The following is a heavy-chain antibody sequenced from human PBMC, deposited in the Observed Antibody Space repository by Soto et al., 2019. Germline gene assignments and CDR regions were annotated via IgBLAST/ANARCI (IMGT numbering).Heavy chain of an antibody. Sequence: SETLSLTCTVSGGSINSYLWSWIRQPPGRGLEWIGYAFSSGSANYNPSLKRRVTISVDTSKNQFSLNLASVSDADTAVHFCARDTPLTDEDSAQDYYCAMAVWGQGTQVTGPS. CDR3: ARDTPLTDEDSAQDYYCAMAV. J-gene: IGHJ6*02. CDR2: AFSSGSA. CDR1: GGSINSYL. D-gene: IGHD2-15*01. V-gene: IGHV4-59*12.